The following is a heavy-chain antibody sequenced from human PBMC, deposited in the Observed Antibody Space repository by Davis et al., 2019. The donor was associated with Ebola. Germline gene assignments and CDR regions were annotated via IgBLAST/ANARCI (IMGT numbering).Heavy chain of an antibody. V-gene: IGHV1-69*13. D-gene: IGHD3-16*01. J-gene: IGHJ4*02. Sequence: SVQVSCKASAGTFISYAISWVRQAPGQGLEWMGEIIPIFGTANYAQKFQGRVTITADESTSTAYMELSSLRSEDTAVYYCARGPTDPSGGWGQGTLVTVSS. CDR1: AGTFISYA. CDR3: ARGPTDPSGG. CDR2: IIPIFGTA.